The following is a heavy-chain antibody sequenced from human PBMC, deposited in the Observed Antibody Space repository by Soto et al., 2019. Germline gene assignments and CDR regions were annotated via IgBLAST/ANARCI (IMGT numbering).Heavy chain of an antibody. Sequence: QVQLQESGPVLVKPSQTLSLTCTVSGGSIRRGGYYWSWIRQHPGKGLEWIGYIYYSGSTYYNPSLKSRVTISVDTSKNQFSLMLSSVTAADTAVYYCARDLGSGCTDYWGQGTMVTVSS. V-gene: IGHV4-31*03. J-gene: IGHJ4*02. CDR2: IYYSGST. CDR3: ARDLGSGCTDY. CDR1: GGSIRRGGYY. D-gene: IGHD6-25*01.